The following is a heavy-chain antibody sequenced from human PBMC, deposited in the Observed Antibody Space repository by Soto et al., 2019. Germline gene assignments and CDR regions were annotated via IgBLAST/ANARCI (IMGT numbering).Heavy chain of an antibody. Sequence: GDYLRVYDWNCTRQPKGKGLEWIGFIHYTGNTNYNPSFKSRVAISVETSKNQSSVKLTAVPAADTAVYYCPTGTPYHRIDDWFDSWGQGTLDTVSS. CDR3: PTGTPYHRIDDWFDS. J-gene: IGHJ5*01. V-gene: IGHV4-59*13. CDR1: GDYLRVYD. CDR2: IHYTGNT. D-gene: IGHD2-15*01.